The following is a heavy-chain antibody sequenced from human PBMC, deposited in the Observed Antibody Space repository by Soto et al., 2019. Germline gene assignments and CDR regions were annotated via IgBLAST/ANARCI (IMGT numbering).Heavy chain of an antibody. D-gene: IGHD3-16*01. J-gene: IGHJ4*02. Sequence: KQSQTLSLTCAISGDSVSSNSAAWNWIRQSPSRGLEWLGRTYYRSKWYNDYAVSVKSRLTINPDTSKNQFSLQLNSVTPVDTAVYYCARVSLGDLVTYYFDYWGQGTLVTVSS. V-gene: IGHV6-1*01. CDR2: TYYRSKWYN. CDR1: GDSVSSNSAA. CDR3: ARVSLGDLVTYYFDY.